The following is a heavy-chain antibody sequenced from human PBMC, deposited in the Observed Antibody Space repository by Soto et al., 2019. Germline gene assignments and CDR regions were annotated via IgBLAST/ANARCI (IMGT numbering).Heavy chain of an antibody. V-gene: IGHV3-30-3*01. CDR2: ISYDGSNK. D-gene: IGHD4-17*01. Sequence: QVQLVESGGGVVQPGRSLRLSCAASGFTFSSYAMHWVRQAPGKGLEWVAVISYDGSNKYYADSVKGRFTISRDNSKNTLYLQMNSLRAEDTAVYYCASVVSPRNDYGPLWFDPWGQGTLVTVSS. CDR1: GFTFSSYA. J-gene: IGHJ5*02. CDR3: ASVVSPRNDYGPLWFDP.